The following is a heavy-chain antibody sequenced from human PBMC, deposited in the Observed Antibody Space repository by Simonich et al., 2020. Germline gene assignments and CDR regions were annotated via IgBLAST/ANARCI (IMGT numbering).Heavy chain of an antibody. CDR3: ARGLIGGSYYY. Sequence: QVQLQQWGAGLLKPSETLSLTCAFYGGSFSGYYWSRIRQPPGKGLEGIGEINHSGSPNYNPSLKGRVTISVDTSKNQFSMKLSSVTAADTAVYYCARGLIGGSYYYWGQGTLVTVSS. CDR2: INHSGSP. D-gene: IGHD1-26*01. V-gene: IGHV4-34*01. J-gene: IGHJ4*02. CDR1: GGSFSGYY.